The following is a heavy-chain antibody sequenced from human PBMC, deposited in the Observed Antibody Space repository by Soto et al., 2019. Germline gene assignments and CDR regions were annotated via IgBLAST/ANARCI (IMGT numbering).Heavy chain of an antibody. Sequence: SETLSLTCTVSGASISGYYWSWIRKSAGKGLEWIGRIYATGTTDYNPSLKNRVMMSVDTSKKQFSLRLRSVTAADTAVYYCVRDGTKTLRDWFDPWGQGISVTVSS. V-gene: IGHV4-4*07. CDR2: IYATGTT. CDR1: GASISGYY. J-gene: IGHJ5*02. CDR3: VRDGTKTLRDWFDP. D-gene: IGHD1-1*01.